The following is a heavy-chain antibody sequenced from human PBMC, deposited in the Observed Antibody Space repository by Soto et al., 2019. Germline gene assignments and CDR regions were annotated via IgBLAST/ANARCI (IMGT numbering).Heavy chain of an antibody. Sequence: ESGGGVVQPGRSLRLSCAASGFTFSSYAMHWVRQAPGKGLEWVAVISYDGSNKYYADSVKGRFTISRDNSKNTLYLQMNSLRAEDTAVYYCARGEYWGQGTLVTVSS. V-gene: IGHV3-30-3*01. D-gene: IGHD1-26*01. CDR3: ARGEY. CDR2: ISYDGSNK. J-gene: IGHJ4*02. CDR1: GFTFSSYA.